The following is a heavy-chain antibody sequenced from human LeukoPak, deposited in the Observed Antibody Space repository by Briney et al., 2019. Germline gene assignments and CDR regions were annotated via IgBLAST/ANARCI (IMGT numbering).Heavy chain of an antibody. V-gene: IGHV3-7*01. J-gene: IGHJ6*02. D-gene: IGHD3-22*01. CDR2: IDQDGIEK. CDR3: ARGDDSSGYYYEAYYYGMNV. Sequence: GGSLRLSCAASEFTFSSYWMSWVRQGPGKGLEWVANIDQDGIEKNYVDSVKGRFIITRGNAKKSLYFEMDSLRVEDTAVYYCARGDDSSGYYYEAYYYGMNVWGQGTTVTVSS. CDR1: EFTFSSYW.